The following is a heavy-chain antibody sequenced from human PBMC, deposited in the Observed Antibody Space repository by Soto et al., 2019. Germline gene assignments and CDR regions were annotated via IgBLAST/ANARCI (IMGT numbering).Heavy chain of an antibody. CDR2: FKWNSGDV. CDR1: GFTFGDYA. D-gene: IGHD3-10*01. CDR3: AKDRSSGSPYYGMDF. Sequence: GGSLRLSCAASGFTFGDYAMHWVRQVPGKGLEWVSGFKWNSGDVGHADSVKGRFTISRDNARNSLYLQMNSLRPEDTAVYYCAKDRSSGSPYYGMDFWGQGTMVTVSS. J-gene: IGHJ6*02. V-gene: IGHV3-9*01.